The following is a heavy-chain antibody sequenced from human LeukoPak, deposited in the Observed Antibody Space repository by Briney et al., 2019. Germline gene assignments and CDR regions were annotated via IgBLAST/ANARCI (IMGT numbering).Heavy chain of an antibody. CDR1: GGYISSYY. CDR2: IYYSGST. V-gene: IGHV4-59*01. J-gene: IGHJ5*02. CDR3: ARALYCSGGSCHAWFDP. D-gene: IGHD2-15*01. Sequence: SETLSLTCTVSGGYISSYYWSWIRQPPGKGLEWIGYIYYSGSTNYNPSLKSRVTISVDTSKNQFSLKLSSVTAADTAVYYCARALYCSGGSCHAWFDPWGQGTLVTVSS.